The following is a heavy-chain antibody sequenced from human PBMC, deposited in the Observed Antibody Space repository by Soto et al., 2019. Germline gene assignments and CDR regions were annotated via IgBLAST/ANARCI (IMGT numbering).Heavy chain of an antibody. D-gene: IGHD2-8*01. CDR2: VYYRGRS. V-gene: IGHV4-39*01. CDR3: VSQRTSVLTQAYFDY. Sequence: PSETLSLTCTVSGGSVSNSNYYWGWIRQSPGKGLEWIGSVYYRGRSYSKSSVKSRVTISVDTSKNQFSLNLNSVTASDTAVYFWVSQRTSVLTQAYFDYWGPGALVTVS. CDR1: GGSVSNSNYY. J-gene: IGHJ4*02.